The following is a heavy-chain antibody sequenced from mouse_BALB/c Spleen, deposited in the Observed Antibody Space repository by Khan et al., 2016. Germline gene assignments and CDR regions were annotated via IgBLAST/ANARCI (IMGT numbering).Heavy chain of an antibody. CDR1: VYSITSDYA. Sequence: EVQLQESGPGLVKPSQSLSLTCTVTVYSITSDYAWNWIRQFPGNKLEWMACITYSGSTSYNPSLKSRISITRDTSKNEFFLQLTSVTAEATATYFCASSSNCDGFAYWGQGTLVTVSA. D-gene: IGHD4-1*01. CDR3: ASSSNCDGFAY. J-gene: IGHJ3*01. V-gene: IGHV3-2*02. CDR2: ITYSGST.